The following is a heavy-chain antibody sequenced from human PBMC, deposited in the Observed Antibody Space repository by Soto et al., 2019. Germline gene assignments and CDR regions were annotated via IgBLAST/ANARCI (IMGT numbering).Heavy chain of an antibody. CDR3: ASEDMVRGVTSTDY. CDR2: ISAYNGNT. CDR1: GYTFTIYG. D-gene: IGHD3-10*01. J-gene: IGHJ4*02. V-gene: IGHV1-18*01. Sequence: QVQLVQSGAEVKKPGASVKVSCKASGYTFTIYGISWVRQAPGQGIEWMGWISAYNGNTNYAQKLQGRVTMTTDTSTSTAYLELRSLRSDDTAVYYCASEDMVRGVTSTDYWGQGTLVTVSS.